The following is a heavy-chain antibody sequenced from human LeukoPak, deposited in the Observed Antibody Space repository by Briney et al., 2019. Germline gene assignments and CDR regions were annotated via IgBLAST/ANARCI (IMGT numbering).Heavy chain of an antibody. CDR1: GGSISSYY. CDR3: ARQSVVSYYGMDV. Sequence: PSETLSLTCTVSGGSISSYYWSWIRQPPGKGLEWIGYIYYSGSTNYNPSLKSRVTISVDTSKNQFSLKLSSVTAADTAVYYCARQSVVSYYGMDVWGQGTTVTVSS. CDR2: IYYSGST. V-gene: IGHV4-59*01. J-gene: IGHJ6*02. D-gene: IGHD2-2*01.